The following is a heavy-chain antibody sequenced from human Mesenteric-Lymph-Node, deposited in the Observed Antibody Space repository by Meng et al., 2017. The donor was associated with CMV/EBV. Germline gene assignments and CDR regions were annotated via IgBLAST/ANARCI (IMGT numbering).Heavy chain of an antibody. CDR1: AFTVSDYY. D-gene: IGHD1-1*01. J-gene: IGHJ3*01. CDR2: TYRGGTT. V-gene: IGHV3-66*02. Sequence: GGSLRLSCAASAFTVSDYYVNWVRQAPGKGLEWVSVTYRGGTTYYADSVKGRFTVSRDNSENTLYLQMSSLRAEDSAVYYCARDLRGGSYSRYAFDLWGPGTMVTVSS. CDR3: ARDLRGGSYSRYAFDL.